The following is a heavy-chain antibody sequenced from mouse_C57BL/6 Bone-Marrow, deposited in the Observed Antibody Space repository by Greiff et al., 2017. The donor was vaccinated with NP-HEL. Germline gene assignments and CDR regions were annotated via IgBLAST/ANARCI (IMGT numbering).Heavy chain of an antibody. J-gene: IGHJ4*01. Sequence: VQLKESVAELVRPGASVKLSCTASGFNIKNTYMHWVKQRPEQGLEWIGRIDPANGNTKYAPKFQGKATITADTSSNTAYLQLSSLTSEDTAIYYCARCPYYYGSSFYYYAMDYWGQGTSVTVSS. CDR3: ARCPYYYGSSFYYYAMDY. CDR2: IDPANGNT. V-gene: IGHV14-3*01. D-gene: IGHD1-1*01. CDR1: GFNIKNTY.